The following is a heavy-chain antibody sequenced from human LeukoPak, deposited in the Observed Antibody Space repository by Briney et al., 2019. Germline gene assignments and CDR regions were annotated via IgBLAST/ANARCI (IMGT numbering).Heavy chain of an antibody. CDR3: ARDISSGYYYYFDY. D-gene: IGHD3-22*01. CDR2: ISYDGSNK. J-gene: IGHJ4*02. Sequence: GGSLRLSCAASGFTFSSYAMHWVRQAPGKGLEWVAVISYDGSNKYYADSVKGRFTISRDNSKNTLYLQMNSLRAEDTAVYYCARDISSGYYYYFDYWGQGTLVTVSS. V-gene: IGHV3-30-3*01. CDR1: GFTFSSYA.